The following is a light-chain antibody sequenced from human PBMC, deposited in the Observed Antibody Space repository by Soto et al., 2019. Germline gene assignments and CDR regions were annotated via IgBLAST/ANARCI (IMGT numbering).Light chain of an antibody. J-gene: IGKJ1*01. CDR2: ATS. CDR1: QDVSTW. CDR3: QQAHTLPWT. V-gene: IGKV1-12*01. Sequence: IQMTQSPSAMSASVGDRVTITCRASQDVSTWVAWYQRRPGKAPKLLMYATSTLQSGVPSRFSGSGSGTDFTLTISSLQPEDSAIYFCQQAHTLPWTFGQGTKVDVK.